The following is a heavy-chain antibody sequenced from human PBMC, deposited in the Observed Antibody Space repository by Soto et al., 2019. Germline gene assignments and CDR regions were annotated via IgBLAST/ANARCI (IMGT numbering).Heavy chain of an antibody. CDR3: AKDPRVQNPLDY. V-gene: IGHV3-30*18. Sequence: QVQLVESGGGVVQPGRSLRLSCAASGFTFSSYGMHWVRQAPGKGLEWVAVISYDGSDKYYADSVKGRFTISRDNSKNTLYLQMNSLGGEDTAVYYCAKDPRVQNPLDYWGQGTLVTVSS. CDR2: ISYDGSDK. CDR1: GFTFSSYG. J-gene: IGHJ4*02.